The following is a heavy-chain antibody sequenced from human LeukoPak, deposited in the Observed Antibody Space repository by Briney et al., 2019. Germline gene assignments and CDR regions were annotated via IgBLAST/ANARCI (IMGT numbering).Heavy chain of an antibody. J-gene: IGHJ5*02. CDR2: IRFDGSSK. V-gene: IGHV3-30*02. CDR3: AKGLLRFLEWTFDP. CDR1: GFTFSSYG. Sequence: PGGSLRLSCAASGFTFSSYGMHWVRQAPGKGLEWVAFIRFDGSSKYYADSVKGRFTISRDNSKNTVYLQMNSLRAEDTAVYYCAKGLLRFLEWTFDPWGQGTLVTVSS. D-gene: IGHD3-3*01.